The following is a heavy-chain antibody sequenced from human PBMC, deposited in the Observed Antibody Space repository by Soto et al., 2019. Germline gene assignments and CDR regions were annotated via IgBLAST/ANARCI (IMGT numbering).Heavy chain of an antibody. Sequence: GGSLRLSCAASGFTFSMYSMNWFRQAPGKGLEWVSSISRIFKIYYADSVKGRFTISRDDAQNSLYLQMNSLRGEDTAMYYCAKARCSTANCYVPEYWGQGTRVTVSS. J-gene: IGHJ4*02. CDR2: ISRIFKI. D-gene: IGHD2-2*01. V-gene: IGHV3-21*04. CDR3: AKARCSTANCYVPEY. CDR1: GFTFSMYS.